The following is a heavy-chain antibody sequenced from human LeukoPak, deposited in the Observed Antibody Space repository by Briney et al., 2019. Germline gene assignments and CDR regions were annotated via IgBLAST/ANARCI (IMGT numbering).Heavy chain of an antibody. D-gene: IGHD3-10*01. CDR2: IIPIFGTA. CDR3: ARDEEGWFGESYGMDV. Sequence: GASVKVSCKASGGTFSSYAISWVRQAPGQGLEWMGGIIPIFGTANYAQKFQGRVTMTRDTSTSTVYMELSSLRSEDTAVYYCARDEEGWFGESYGMDVWGQGTTVTVSS. CDR1: GGTFSSYA. J-gene: IGHJ6*02. V-gene: IGHV1-69*05.